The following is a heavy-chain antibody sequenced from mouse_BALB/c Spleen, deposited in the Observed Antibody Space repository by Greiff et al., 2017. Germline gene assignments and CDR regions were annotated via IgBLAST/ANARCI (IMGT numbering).Heavy chain of an antibody. V-gene: IGHV1-63*02. Sequence: VKLMESGAELVRPGTSVKISCKASGYTFTNYWLGWVKQRPGHGLEWIGDIYPGGGYTNYNEKFKGKATLTADTSSSTAYMELRSLTSEDSAVYYCTRDYYGNYFDYWGQGTTLTVSS. D-gene: IGHD2-1*01. CDR3: TRDYYGNYFDY. J-gene: IGHJ2*01. CDR1: GYTFTNYW. CDR2: IYPGGGYT.